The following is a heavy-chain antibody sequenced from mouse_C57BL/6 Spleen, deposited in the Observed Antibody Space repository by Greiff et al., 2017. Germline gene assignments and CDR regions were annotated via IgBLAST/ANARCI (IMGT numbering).Heavy chain of an antibody. Sequence: DVQLQESGPELVKPGDSVKISCKASGYSFTGYFLNWVMLSHGKSLERIGRVNLYNGDTFSNQKFKGKATLTVDKSSSTAHMELRSVTSEDSAVYYCATFYYGYDDYAMDYWGQGTSVTVSS. V-gene: IGHV1-20*01. J-gene: IGHJ4*01. D-gene: IGHD2-2*01. CDR2: VNLYNGDT. CDR1: GYSFTGYF. CDR3: ATFYYGYDDYAMDY.